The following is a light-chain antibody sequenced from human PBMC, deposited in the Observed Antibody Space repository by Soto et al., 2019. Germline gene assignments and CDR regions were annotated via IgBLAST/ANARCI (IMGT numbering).Light chain of an antibody. V-gene: IGLV2-14*01. CDR3: NSYTSSSTYV. CDR1: TSDVGRYNY. Sequence: QSALTQPASVSGSPGQSITISCTGTTSDVGRYNYVSWYQQHPGKAPKLIIYYVSNRPSGVSNRFSGSNSGNTASLTISGLQAEDEADYYCNSYTSSSTYVFGTGTKVTVL. J-gene: IGLJ1*01. CDR2: YVS.